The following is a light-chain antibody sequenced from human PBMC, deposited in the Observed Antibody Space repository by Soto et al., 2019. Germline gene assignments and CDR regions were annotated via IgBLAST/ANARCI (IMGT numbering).Light chain of an antibody. CDR2: GAS. Sequence: EIVMTQSAATMCGAPGERATGSGRASQSVSSNLAWYQQKPGQAPRLLIYGASTRATGIPARFSGSGSWTEFTLTISTLQSEDFAVYYCQQYNNWPPWTLGPGTKVEIK. J-gene: IGKJ1*01. CDR3: QQYNNWPPWT. V-gene: IGKV3-15*01. CDR1: QSVSSN.